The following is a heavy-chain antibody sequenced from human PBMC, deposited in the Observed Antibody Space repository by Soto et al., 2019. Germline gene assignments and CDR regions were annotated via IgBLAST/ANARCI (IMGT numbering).Heavy chain of an antibody. Sequence: GGSLRLSCAASGFTFSSFWMSWVRQAPGKGLEWVANIKQDGSQRYYVDSVKGRFTISRDNAKNSLYLQMNSLRAEDTAVYYCAREITYHHAFDIWGQGTMVTVSS. D-gene: IGHD1-20*01. CDR2: IKQDGSQR. CDR1: GFTFSSFW. V-gene: IGHV3-7*01. CDR3: AREITYHHAFDI. J-gene: IGHJ3*02.